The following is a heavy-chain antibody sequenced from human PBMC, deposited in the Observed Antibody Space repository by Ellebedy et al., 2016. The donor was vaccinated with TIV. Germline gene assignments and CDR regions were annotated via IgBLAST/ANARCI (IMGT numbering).Heavy chain of an antibody. CDR2: ISSSGNSL. J-gene: IGHJ1*01. CDR3: ARDVRGGTGYYFS. V-gene: IGHV3-21*01. Sequence: GESLKISXAGSGFAFHSFGFNWVRQAPGKGLEWISSISSSGNSLYYADSVKGRFTISRDNAQSSLSLQLNNLRAEDTAVYYCARDVRGGTGYYFSWGQGTLVTVSA. CDR1: GFAFHSFG. D-gene: IGHD2/OR15-2a*01.